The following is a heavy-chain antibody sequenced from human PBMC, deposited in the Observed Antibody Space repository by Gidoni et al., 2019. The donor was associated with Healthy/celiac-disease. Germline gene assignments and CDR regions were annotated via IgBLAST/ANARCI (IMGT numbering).Heavy chain of an antibody. CDR1: GFTFSSYS. J-gene: IGHJ6*03. CDR2: ISSSSSYI. D-gene: IGHD3-3*01. V-gene: IGHV3-21*01. Sequence: EVQLVESGGGLVKPGGSLRLSCAASGFTFSSYSMNWGRQAPGKGLEWVSSISSSSSYIYYADSVKGRFTISRDNAKNSLYLQMNSLRAEDTAVYYCARQDYDFWSGYYNGEYYYYMDVWGKGTTVTVSS. CDR3: ARQDYDFWSGYYNGEYYYYMDV.